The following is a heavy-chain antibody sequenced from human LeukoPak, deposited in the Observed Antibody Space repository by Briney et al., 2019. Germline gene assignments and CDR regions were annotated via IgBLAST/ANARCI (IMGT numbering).Heavy chain of an antibody. V-gene: IGHV3-30*04. CDR2: ISYDGSNK. CDR1: GFTFSSYA. J-gene: IGHJ4*02. CDR3: ARSDYFDY. Sequence: GGSLRLSCAASGFTFSSYAMHWVRQAPGKGLEWVAVISYDGSNKYYADSAKGRFTISRDNSKNTLYLQMNSLRAEDTAVYYCARSDYFDYWGQGTLVTVSS. D-gene: IGHD3-3*01.